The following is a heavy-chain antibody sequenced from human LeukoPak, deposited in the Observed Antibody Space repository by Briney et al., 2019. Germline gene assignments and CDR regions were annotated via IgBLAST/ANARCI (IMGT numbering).Heavy chain of an antibody. D-gene: IGHD6-19*01. CDR3: AKGDPSPGYSSGWYDTIGWFDP. J-gene: IGHJ5*02. V-gene: IGHV3-23*01. CDR1: GFTFSSYA. CDR2: ISGSGGST. Sequence: GGSLRLSCAASGFTFSSYAMSWVRQAPGKGLEWVSAISGSGGSTYYADSVKGRFTISRDNSKNTLYLQMNSLRAEDTAVYYCAKGDPSPGYSSGWYDTIGWFDPWGQGTLVTVSS.